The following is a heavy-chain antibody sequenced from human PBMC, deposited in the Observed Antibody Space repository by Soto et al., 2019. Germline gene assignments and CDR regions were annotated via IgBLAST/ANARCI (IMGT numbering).Heavy chain of an antibody. J-gene: IGHJ5*02. CDR1: GYTFSSYG. D-gene: IGHD1-20*01. CDR3: ARDGPLITARSWFDP. V-gene: IGHV1-18*04. Sequence: QVQMVQSGAEVKKPGASVKVSCKASGYTFSSYGISWVRQAPGQGLEWMGWVSAYNGNTDYARRFQGSVTMTTDPATNIAFMELRTLRSDDTAVYYCARDGPLITARSWFDPWGQGTLVTVSS. CDR2: VSAYNGNT.